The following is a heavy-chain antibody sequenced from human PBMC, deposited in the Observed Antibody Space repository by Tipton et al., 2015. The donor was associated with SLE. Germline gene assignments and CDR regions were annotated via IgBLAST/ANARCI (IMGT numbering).Heavy chain of an antibody. V-gene: IGHV4-34*09. CDR1: GGSFSGYY. CDR2: VNESGTT. D-gene: IGHD2-2*01. Sequence: TLSLTCAVYGGSFSGYYWSWIRQPPGKGPECLGEVNESGTTNYNPSLKSRVIISLDTSKNQFSLRLSPVTAADTAVYYCAAAAVSDALVGSTSFDSWGRGTLVTVSS. J-gene: IGHJ4*02. CDR3: AAAAVSDALVGSTSFDS.